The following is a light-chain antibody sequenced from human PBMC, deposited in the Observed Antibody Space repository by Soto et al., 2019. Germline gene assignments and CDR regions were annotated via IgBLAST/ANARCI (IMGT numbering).Light chain of an antibody. CDR3: QQYGSSGA. J-gene: IGKJ1*01. CDR2: GAS. CDR1: QSVSSY. Sequence: EILLTQSPSTVSLSPGDRATLSCRASQSVSSYLAWDQQKPGQPPRLLXYGASNRATGIPDRFSGSGSGTDFTLTISRLEPEDFAVYYCQQYGSSGAFGQGTKVDIK. V-gene: IGKV3-20*01.